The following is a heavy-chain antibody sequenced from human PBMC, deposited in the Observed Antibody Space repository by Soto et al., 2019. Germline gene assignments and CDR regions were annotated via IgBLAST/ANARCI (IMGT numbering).Heavy chain of an antibody. V-gene: IGHV1-2*04. CDR1: GYTFTGYY. CDR3: ARGVLVRGVIMQPYYYYGMDV. J-gene: IGHJ6*02. Sequence: ASVKVACKASGYTFTGYYRHWVRQAPGQGLEWMGWINPNSGGTNYAQKFQGWVTMTRDTSISTAYMELSRLRSDDTAVYYCARGVLVRGVIMQPYYYYGMDVWGQGTTVTVSS. D-gene: IGHD3-10*01. CDR2: INPNSGGT.